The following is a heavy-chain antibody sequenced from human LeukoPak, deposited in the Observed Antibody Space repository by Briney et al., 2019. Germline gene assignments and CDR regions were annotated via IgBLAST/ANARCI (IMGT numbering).Heavy chain of an antibody. CDR1: GFXFSNAW. V-gene: IGHV3-15*01. CDR2: IKSKTTGGTT. CDR3: TTCTGGSCYSDY. D-gene: IGHD2-8*02. Sequence: GGSLRLSCAASGFXFSNAWISWACQAPGKGLEWVGRIKSKTTGGTTDFAAPVKGRFTISRDDSKNTLYLQMNSLKIEDTAVYYCTTCTGGSCYSDYWGQGTLVTVSS. J-gene: IGHJ4*02.